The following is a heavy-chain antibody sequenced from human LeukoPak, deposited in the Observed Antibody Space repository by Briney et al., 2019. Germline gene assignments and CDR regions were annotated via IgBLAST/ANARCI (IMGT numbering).Heavy chain of an antibody. Sequence: GGSLRLSCAASGFTFSSYSMNWVRQAPGKGLEWVSYISSSSSTIYYADSVKGRFNISRDNAKNSLFLQMNSLRDEDTAFYYCARGDGPTVTADYFQNWGQGTLVTVS. V-gene: IGHV3-48*02. CDR1: GFTFSSYS. J-gene: IGHJ1*01. CDR3: ARGDGPTVTADYFQN. CDR2: ISSSSSTI. D-gene: IGHD4-17*01.